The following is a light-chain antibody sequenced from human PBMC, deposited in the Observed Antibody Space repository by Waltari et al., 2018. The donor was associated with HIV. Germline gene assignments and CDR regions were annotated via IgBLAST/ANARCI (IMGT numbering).Light chain of an antibody. J-gene: IGLJ3*02. CDR1: SSNIGSND. Sequence: HSVLTQPPSASGTPGQRVTISCSGSSSNIGSNDVDWYQQLPGTAPKLLIYRNDQRPSRVPDRFSGTKSGTSASLAISGLRSEDEADYYCSAWDDGLDGLLVFGGGTKLTVL. V-gene: IGLV1-47*01. CDR3: SAWDDGLDGLLV. CDR2: RND.